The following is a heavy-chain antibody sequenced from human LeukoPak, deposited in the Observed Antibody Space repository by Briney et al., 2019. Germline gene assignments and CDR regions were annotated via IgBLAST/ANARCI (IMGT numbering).Heavy chain of an antibody. Sequence: GGSLRLPCAASGFTFRSYWMSWVRQAPGKGLEWVANIKQDGSEKYYVDSVKGRFTITRDNAKNSLYLQMNSLRAEDTAVYYCARGRHDYGDYFDYWGQGTLVTVSS. CDR1: GFTFRSYW. CDR3: ARGRHDYGDYFDY. V-gene: IGHV3-7*01. D-gene: IGHD4-17*01. J-gene: IGHJ4*02. CDR2: IKQDGSEK.